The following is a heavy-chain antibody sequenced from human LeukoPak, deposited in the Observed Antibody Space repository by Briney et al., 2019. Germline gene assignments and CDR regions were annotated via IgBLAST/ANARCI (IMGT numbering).Heavy chain of an antibody. V-gene: IGHV3-23*01. J-gene: IGHJ5*02. CDR1: GFTFSSYA. CDR2: ISGSGGST. CDR3: AKVGSGSYKQYNWFDP. D-gene: IGHD1-26*01. Sequence: GGSLRLSCAASGFTFSSYAMSWVRQAPGKGLEWVSAISGSGGSTYYADSVKGRFTISRDNSKSTLYLQMNSLRAEDTAVYYCAKVGSGSYKQYNWFDPWGQGTLVTVSS.